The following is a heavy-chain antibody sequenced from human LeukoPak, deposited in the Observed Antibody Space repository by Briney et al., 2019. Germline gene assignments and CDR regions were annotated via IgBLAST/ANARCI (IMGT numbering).Heavy chain of an antibody. CDR1: GFTFSSYW. CDR3: ARESPPKYSSSSHADY. V-gene: IGHV3-7*01. D-gene: IGHD6-6*01. Sequence: GGSLRLSCAASGFTFSSYWMSWVRQAPGKGLEWVANIKQDGSEKYYVDSVKGRFAISRDNAKNSLYLQMNSLRAEDTAVYYCARESPPKYSSSSHADYWGQGTLVTVSS. CDR2: IKQDGSEK. J-gene: IGHJ4*02.